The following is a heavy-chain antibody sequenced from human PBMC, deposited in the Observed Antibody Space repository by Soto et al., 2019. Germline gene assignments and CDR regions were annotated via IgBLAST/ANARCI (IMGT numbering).Heavy chain of an antibody. V-gene: IGHV4-59*01. CDR2: IYYSGST. J-gene: IGHJ5*02. Sequence: QVQLQESGPGLVKPSETLSLTCTVSGGSISSYYWSWIRQPPGKGLEWIGYIYYSGSTNYNPSLKSRVTISVDTSKNQFSLKLSSVTAADTAVYYCARSIVLVPAPPQDQSLNWFDPWGQGTLVTVSS. CDR3: ARSIVLVPAPPQDQSLNWFDP. D-gene: IGHD2-2*01. CDR1: GGSISSYY.